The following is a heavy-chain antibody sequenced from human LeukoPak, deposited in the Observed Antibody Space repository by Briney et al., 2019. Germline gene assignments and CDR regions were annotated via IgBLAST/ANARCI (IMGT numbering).Heavy chain of an antibody. CDR1: GFTFSSYG. V-gene: IGHV3-30*02. Sequence: GGSLRLSCAASGFTFSSYGMHWVRQAPGKGLEWVAFIRYDGSNKYYADSVKGRFTISRDNSKNALYLQMNSLRAEDTAVYYCAKVGARGSSTGWFDPWGQGTLVTVSS. CDR3: AKVGARGSSTGWFDP. CDR2: IRYDGSNK. J-gene: IGHJ5*02. D-gene: IGHD7-27*01.